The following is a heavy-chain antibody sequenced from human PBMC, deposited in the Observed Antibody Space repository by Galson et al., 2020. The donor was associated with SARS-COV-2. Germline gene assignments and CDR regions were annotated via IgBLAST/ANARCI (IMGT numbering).Heavy chain of an antibody. J-gene: IGHJ3*02. CDR3: ARWLDDAFDI. D-gene: IGHD5-12*01. V-gene: IGHV4-34*01. Sequence: SETLSLTCAVHGGSFSGYYWSWIRQPPGKGLEWIGEINHSGSTNYNPSLKSRVTISVDTSKNQFSLKLSSVTAADTAVYYCARWLDDAFDIWGQGTMVTVSS. CDR1: GGSFSGYY. CDR2: INHSGST.